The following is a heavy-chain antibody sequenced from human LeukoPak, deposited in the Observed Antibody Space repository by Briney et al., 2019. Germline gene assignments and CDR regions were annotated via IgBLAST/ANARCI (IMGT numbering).Heavy chain of an antibody. V-gene: IGHV4-38-2*02. J-gene: IGHJ4*02. Sequence: PSETLSLTCTVSGYSISSGYYWGWIRQPPGKGLEWIGCIYHSGSTYYNPSLKSRATISVDTSKNQFSLKLSPVTAADTAVYYCARDPDDGKGPQHWGQGTLVTVSS. CDR3: ARDPDDGKGPQH. D-gene: IGHD1-1*01. CDR1: GYSISSGYY. CDR2: IYHSGST.